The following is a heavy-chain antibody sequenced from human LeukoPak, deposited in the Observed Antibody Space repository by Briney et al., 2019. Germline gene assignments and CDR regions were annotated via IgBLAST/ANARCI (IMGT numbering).Heavy chain of an antibody. J-gene: IGHJ4*02. CDR1: GFTFSSYG. CDR3: AKDWTSDYVFDY. V-gene: IGHV3-30*18. Sequence: PGGSLRLSCAASGFTFSSYGMHWVRQAPGMGLEWVAVILYDGRNKYYTDSVKGRFTISRDNSKKTLYLQMNSLRAEDTAVYYCAKDWTSDYVFDYWGQGTLVTVSS. CDR2: ILYDGRNK. D-gene: IGHD4-17*01.